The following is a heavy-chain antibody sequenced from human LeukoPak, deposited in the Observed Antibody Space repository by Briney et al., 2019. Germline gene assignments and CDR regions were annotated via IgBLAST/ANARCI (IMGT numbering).Heavy chain of an antibody. CDR3: ARRASTERGHSYGLDY. D-gene: IGHD5-18*01. J-gene: IGHJ4*02. Sequence: PGGSLRLSCAASGFTVSSNYMNWVRQAPGKGLEWVSSIGRSDTYIYYADSVTGRFTISRDNAKNSLYLQMSSLRAEDTAVYFCARRASTERGHSYGLDYWGQGALVTVSS. CDR1: GFTVSSNY. CDR2: IGRSDTYI. V-gene: IGHV3-21*01.